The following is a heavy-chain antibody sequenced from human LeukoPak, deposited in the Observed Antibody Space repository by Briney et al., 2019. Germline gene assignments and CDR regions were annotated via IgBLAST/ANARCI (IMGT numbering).Heavy chain of an antibody. CDR1: GYTFTGYY. V-gene: IGHV1-2*02. J-gene: IGHJ3*02. D-gene: IGHD6-19*01. CDR3: AREYLVAVAGDAFDI. Sequence: GASVKVSCKASGYTFTGYYMHWVRQAPGQGLEWMGWINPNSGGTNYAQKFQGRVTMTRDTSISTAYMELSRLRSDDTAVYYCAREYLVAVAGDAFDIWGQGTMVTASS. CDR2: INPNSGGT.